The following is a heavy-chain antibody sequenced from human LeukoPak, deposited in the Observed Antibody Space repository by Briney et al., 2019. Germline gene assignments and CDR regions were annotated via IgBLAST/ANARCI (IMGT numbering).Heavy chain of an antibody. D-gene: IGHD3-9*01. CDR1: GFIFSNAW. CDR3: ARRQAVLRAGPDILTGSGENYFDY. J-gene: IGHJ4*02. V-gene: IGHV4-34*01. Sequence: PGGSLRLSCAASGFIFSNAWMNWVRQPPGKGLEWIGEINHSGSTNYNPSLKSRVTISVDTSKNQFSLKLSSVTAADTAVYYCARRQAVLRAGPDILTGSGENYFDYWGQGTLVTVSS. CDR2: INHSGST.